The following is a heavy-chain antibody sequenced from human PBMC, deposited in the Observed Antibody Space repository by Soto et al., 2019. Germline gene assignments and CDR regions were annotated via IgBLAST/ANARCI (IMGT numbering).Heavy chain of an antibody. J-gene: IGHJ6*02. CDR1: GGSISSYY. Sequence: SETLSLTCTVSGGSISSYYWSWIRQPPGKGLEWIGYIYYSGSTNYNPSLKSRVTISVDTSKNQFSLKLSSVTAADTAVYYCSRGSPDFWSGYGYYYYGMDVWGQGTTVTVSS. CDR3: SRGSPDFWSGYGYYYYGMDV. V-gene: IGHV4-59*01. CDR2: IYYSGST. D-gene: IGHD3-3*01.